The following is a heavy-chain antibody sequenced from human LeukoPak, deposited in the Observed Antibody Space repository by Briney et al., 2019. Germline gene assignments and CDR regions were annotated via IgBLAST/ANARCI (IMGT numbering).Heavy chain of an antibody. CDR2: IYYSGST. J-gene: IGHJ5*02. CDR1: GGSISSYY. V-gene: IGHV4-59*08. D-gene: IGHD3-10*01. Sequence: SETLSLTCTVSGGSISSYYWSWIRQPPGKGLEWIGYIYYSGSTNYNPSLKRRVTISVDTSKNQFSLKLSSVTAADTAVYYCAREFGGYLNWFDPWGQGTLVTVSS. CDR3: AREFGGYLNWFDP.